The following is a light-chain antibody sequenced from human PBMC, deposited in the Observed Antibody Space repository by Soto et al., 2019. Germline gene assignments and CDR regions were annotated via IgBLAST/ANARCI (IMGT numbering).Light chain of an antibody. CDR2: KAS. CDR3: QQDNSYYT. J-gene: IGKJ2*01. Sequence: DIQMPQSPSTLPAPEEDRATITCRASQSIITWLAGYQQKPGKPPKLLIDKASSLESGVPSRFSGSVSGTEFTLTISSLQPDDFATYYCQQDNSYYTLGQGTKLEIK. V-gene: IGKV1-5*03. CDR1: QSIITW.